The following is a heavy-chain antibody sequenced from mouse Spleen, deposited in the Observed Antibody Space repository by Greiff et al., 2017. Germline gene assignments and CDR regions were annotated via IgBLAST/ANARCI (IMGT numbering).Heavy chain of an antibody. J-gene: IGHJ4*01. CDR2: INSNGGST. CDR1: GFTFSSYA. CDR3: ARLYYYDGRDY. D-gene: IGHD1-1*01. V-gene: IGHV5-6-2*01. Sequence: EVMLVESGGGLVKPGGSLKLSCAASGFTFSSYAMSWVRQTPEKRLEWVAAINSNGGSTYYPDTVKDRFTITRDNAKNTLYLQMSSLRSEDTALYYCARLYYYDGRDYWGQGTSVTVSS.